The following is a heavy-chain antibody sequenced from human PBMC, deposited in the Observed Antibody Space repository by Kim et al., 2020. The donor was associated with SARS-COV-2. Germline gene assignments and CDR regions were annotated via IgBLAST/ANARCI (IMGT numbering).Heavy chain of an antibody. J-gene: IGHJ5*02. D-gene: IGHD5-12*01. V-gene: IGHV4-31*02. CDR3: AILVRGYDYWFDP. Sequence: YDPSLKSRVTISVDTSKNQFSLKLSSVTAADTAVYYCAILVRGYDYWFDPWGQGTLVTVSS.